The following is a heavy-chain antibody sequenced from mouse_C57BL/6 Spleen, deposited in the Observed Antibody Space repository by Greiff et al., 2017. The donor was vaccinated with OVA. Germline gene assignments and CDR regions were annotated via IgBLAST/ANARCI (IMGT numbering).Heavy chain of an antibody. Sequence: QVQLQQSGAELVRPGASVTLSSKASGYTFTDYEMHWVKQTPVHGLEWIGAIDPETGGTAYNQKFKGKAILTADKSSSTAYMELRSLTSEDSAVYYCTRSHYGSSYAGFAYWGQGTLVTVSA. J-gene: IGHJ3*01. V-gene: IGHV1-15*01. CDR2: IDPETGGT. CDR3: TRSHYGSSYAGFAY. CDR1: GYTFTDYE. D-gene: IGHD1-1*01.